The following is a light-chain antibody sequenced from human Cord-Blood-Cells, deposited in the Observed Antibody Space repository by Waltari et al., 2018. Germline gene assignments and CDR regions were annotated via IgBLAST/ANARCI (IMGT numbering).Light chain of an antibody. Sequence: VVMTQSPLSLPVTLGQPASISCRSSQSLVYSDGNTYLNWFQQRPGQTPRRLIYKVSNRDSGVPDRLSGSGSGTDFTLKISRVEAEDVGVYYCMQGTHWPVTFGQGTKVEIK. CDR2: KVS. CDR3: MQGTHWPVT. V-gene: IGKV2-30*01. J-gene: IGKJ1*01. CDR1: QSLVYSDGNTY.